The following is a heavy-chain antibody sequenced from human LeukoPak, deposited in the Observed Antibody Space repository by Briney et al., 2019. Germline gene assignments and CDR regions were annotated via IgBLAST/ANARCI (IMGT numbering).Heavy chain of an antibody. J-gene: IGHJ5*02. CDR2: IYYSGST. CDR3: ARAGFYGSGRINWFDP. Sequence: SETLSLTCTVSGGSISSGGYYWSWIRQHPGKGLEWIGYIYYSGSTYYNPSLKSRVTISVDTSKNQFSLKLSSVTAADTAVYYCARAGFYGSGRINWFDPWGQGTLVTVSS. CDR1: GGSISSGGYY. V-gene: IGHV4-31*03. D-gene: IGHD3-10*01.